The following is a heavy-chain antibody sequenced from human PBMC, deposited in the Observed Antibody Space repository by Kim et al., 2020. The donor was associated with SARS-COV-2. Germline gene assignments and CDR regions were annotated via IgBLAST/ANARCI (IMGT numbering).Heavy chain of an antibody. CDR2: ISGSGGST. D-gene: IGHD4-17*01. J-gene: IGHJ6*02. Sequence: GGSLRLSCAASGFTFSSYAMSWVRQAPGKGLEWVSAISGSGGSTYYADSVKGRITISRDNSKNTLYLQMNSRRAEDTAVYYCAKDWDYGDYRGVYYYGMDDWGQGTTVTVSS. V-gene: IGHV3-23*01. CDR3: AKDWDYGDYRGVYYYGMDD. CDR1: GFTFSSYA.